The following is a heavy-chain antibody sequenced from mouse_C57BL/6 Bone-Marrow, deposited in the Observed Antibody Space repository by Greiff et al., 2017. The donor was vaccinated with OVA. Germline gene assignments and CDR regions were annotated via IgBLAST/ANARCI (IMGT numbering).Heavy chain of an antibody. D-gene: IGHD1-1*01. J-gene: IGHJ3*01. Sequence: VQLQQSGPGLVAPSQSLSITCPVSGFSLTSYAISWVRQPPGKGLEWLGVIWTGGGTNYNSALKSRLSISKDNSKSQVFLKMNSLQTDDTARYRGTTVVATVAYWGQGTLVTVSA. CDR1: GFSLTSYA. V-gene: IGHV2-9-1*01. CDR3: TTVVATVAY. CDR2: IWTGGGT.